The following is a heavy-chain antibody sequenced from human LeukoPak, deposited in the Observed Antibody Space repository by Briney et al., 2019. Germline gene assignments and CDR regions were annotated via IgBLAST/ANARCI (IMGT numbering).Heavy chain of an antibody. Sequence: PSATLSLTCVVSGGSLSGNYWSWIRQAPGKGLEWIGEINNSGRTNYNPSVKSGVTISIDTSKNQFSLRLSSVTVADTAVYYCGRGSAYGFDPWGQGTLVIVSS. V-gene: IGHV4-34*01. CDR2: INNSGRT. CDR3: GRGSAYGFDP. J-gene: IGHJ5*02. D-gene: IGHD3-10*01. CDR1: GGSLSGNY.